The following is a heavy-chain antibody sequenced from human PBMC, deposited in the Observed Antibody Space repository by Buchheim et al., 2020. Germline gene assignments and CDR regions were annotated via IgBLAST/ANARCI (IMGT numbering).Heavy chain of an antibody. Sequence: EVQLVQSGAEVKKPGESLKISCKGSGYSFTSYWIGWVRQMPGKGLEWMGIIYPGDSDTRYSPSFQGQVTISADKSISTAYLQWSNLKASDTAMYYCARQCGFSSSWYRNDAFDIWGQGTMGTVSS. CDR3: ARQCGFSSSWYRNDAFDI. D-gene: IGHD6-13*01. CDR1: GYSFTSYW. V-gene: IGHV5-51*01. CDR2: IYPGDSDT. J-gene: IGHJ3*02.